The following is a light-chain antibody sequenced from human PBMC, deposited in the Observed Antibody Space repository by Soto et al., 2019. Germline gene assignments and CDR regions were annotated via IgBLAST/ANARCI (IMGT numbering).Light chain of an antibody. V-gene: IGKV3-15*01. J-gene: IGKJ1*01. CDR1: QSVSNN. CDR3: QQYNNWPRT. CDR2: GAS. Sequence: IVMTQSPATLSVSPGERATLSCRASQSVSNNLVWYQQKPGQAPRLLIYGASTRATGIPARFSGSGSGTELTLTISSLQSEDFAVYYCQQYNNWPRTFGQGTKVEIK.